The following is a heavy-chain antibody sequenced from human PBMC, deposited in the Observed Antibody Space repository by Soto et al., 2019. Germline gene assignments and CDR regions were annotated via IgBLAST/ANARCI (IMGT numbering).Heavy chain of an antibody. D-gene: IGHD2-8*02. J-gene: IGHJ4*02. CDR2: VSHDGTLY. Sequence: QVQLVESGGGVVQPGTSLRLSCSASGFIYSSCAMHWVRQVPGKGLEWLAVVSHDGTLYPYADSVKGRFTISRDNSRKMLYLQMNSLRPYDTAVYYCVKDRSDTWSFDYWGQGTLVTVSS. CDR1: GFIYSSCA. V-gene: IGHV3-30*18. CDR3: VKDRSDTWSFDY.